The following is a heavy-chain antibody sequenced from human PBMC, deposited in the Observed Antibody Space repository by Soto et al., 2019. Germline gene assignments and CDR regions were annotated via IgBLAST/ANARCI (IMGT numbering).Heavy chain of an antibody. Sequence: ASVKVSCKASGYTFTSYYMHWVRPAPGQGLEWMGIINPSGGSTSYAQKFQGRVTMTRDTSTSTVYMALSSLRSEDTAVYYCARVTYDSSGPRKESCYYWGQGTLVTVSS. CDR3: ARVTYDSSGPRKESCYY. V-gene: IGHV1-46*01. CDR2: INPSGGST. CDR1: GYTFTSYY. J-gene: IGHJ4*02. D-gene: IGHD3-22*01.